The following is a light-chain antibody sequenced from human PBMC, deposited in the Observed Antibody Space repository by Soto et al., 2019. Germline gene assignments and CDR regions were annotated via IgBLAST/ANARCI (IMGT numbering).Light chain of an antibody. CDR3: QQYGSSPPIT. V-gene: IGKV3-20*01. Sequence: EIVLTQPPGTLSLSPGERATLSCRASQSVSDKYLAWYQQKPGQAPRLLIYGASKRATGIPDRFSGRGSGTDFTLTISRLEPEDFAVYYCQQYGSSPPITFGQGTRLEIK. J-gene: IGKJ5*01. CDR1: QSVSDKY. CDR2: GAS.